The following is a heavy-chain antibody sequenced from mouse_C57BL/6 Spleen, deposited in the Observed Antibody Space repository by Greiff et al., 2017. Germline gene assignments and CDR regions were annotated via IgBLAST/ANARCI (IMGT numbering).Heavy chain of an antibody. D-gene: IGHD2-4*01. CDR2: IRSKSNNYAT. V-gene: IGHV10-1*01. J-gene: IGHJ3*01. Sequence: EVQLVESGGGLVQPKGSLKLSCAASGFSFNTYAMNWVRQAPGKGLEWVARIRSKSNNYATYYADSVKDRFTISRDDSESMLYLQMNNLKTEDTAMYYCVLSPYDYDGAWFAYWGQGTLVTVSA. CDR3: VLSPYDYDGAWFAY. CDR1: GFSFNTYA.